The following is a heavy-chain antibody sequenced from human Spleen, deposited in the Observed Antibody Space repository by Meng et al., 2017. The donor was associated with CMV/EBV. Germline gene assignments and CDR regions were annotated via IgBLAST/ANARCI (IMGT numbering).Heavy chain of an antibody. CDR3: ARDRGYYFDHAFDL. CDR2: ISSSGNTI. J-gene: IGHJ5*02. D-gene: IGHD3-22*01. Sequence: GESLKISCAASGFTFSSYEMNWVRQAPGKGLEWVSYISSSGNTIYYADSVKGRFTISRDNAKNSLYLQMNDLRADDTAVYFCARDRGYYFDHAFDLWGRGTLVTVSS. V-gene: IGHV3-48*03. CDR1: GFTFSSYE.